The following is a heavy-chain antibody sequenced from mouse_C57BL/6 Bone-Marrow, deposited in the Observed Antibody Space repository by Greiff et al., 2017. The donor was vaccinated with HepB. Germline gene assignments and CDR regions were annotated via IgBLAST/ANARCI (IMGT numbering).Heavy chain of an antibody. V-gene: IGHV5-9-1*02. J-gene: IGHJ1*03. D-gene: IGHD1-1*02. CDR1: GFTFSSYA. CDR3: TRECGYWYFDV. CDR2: ISSGGDYI. Sequence: EVKLEESGEGLVKPGGSLKLSCAASGFTFSSYAMSWVRQTPEKRLEWVAYISSGGDYIYYADTVKGRFTITRDNARNTLYLQMSSLKSEDTAMYYCTRECGYWYFDVWGTGTTVTVSS.